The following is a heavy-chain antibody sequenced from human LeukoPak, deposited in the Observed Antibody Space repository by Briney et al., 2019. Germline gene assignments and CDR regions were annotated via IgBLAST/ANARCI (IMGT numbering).Heavy chain of an antibody. CDR2: ISGSGSSI. CDR1: GFTFSRFE. Sequence: GGSLRLSCVASGFTFSRFEMNWVRQAPGKGLEWVSYISGSGSSIYYADSVKGRFTISRDNAKNSLYLQMNSLRGEDTAVCYCARDMGYCSSSNCYTYYLDYWGQGTLVTVSS. J-gene: IGHJ4*02. D-gene: IGHD2-2*01. CDR3: ARDMGYCSSSNCYTYYLDY. V-gene: IGHV3-48*03.